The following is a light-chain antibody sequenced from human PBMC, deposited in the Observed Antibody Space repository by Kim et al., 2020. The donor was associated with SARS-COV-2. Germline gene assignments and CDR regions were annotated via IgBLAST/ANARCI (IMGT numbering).Light chain of an antibody. J-gene: IGKJ2*01. CDR1: LAIKKW. CDR2: GAS. V-gene: IGKV1-16*02. CDR3: QQYDEYPYT. Sequence: SVGDTVPITWRASLAIKKWLALFQQKPGEPPKPLIYGASYLQSGVPSKFSGNGYGTDFTLTISSLQTDDFATYSCQQYDEYPYTFGQGTKLEI.